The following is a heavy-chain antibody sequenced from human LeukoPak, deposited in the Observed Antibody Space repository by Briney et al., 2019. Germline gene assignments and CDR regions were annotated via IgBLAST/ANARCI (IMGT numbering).Heavy chain of an antibody. J-gene: IGHJ4*02. CDR3: ARLDFWSGYYVDY. V-gene: IGHV3-7*01. CDR2: IKQDGSEK. Sequence: GGSLRLSCAASGFTFSSYWMSWVRQAPGKGLEWVANIKQDGSEKYYVDSVKGRFTISRDNAKNSLYLQMNSLRAEDTAAYYCARLDFWSGYYVDYWGQGTLVTVSS. CDR1: GFTFSSYW. D-gene: IGHD3-3*01.